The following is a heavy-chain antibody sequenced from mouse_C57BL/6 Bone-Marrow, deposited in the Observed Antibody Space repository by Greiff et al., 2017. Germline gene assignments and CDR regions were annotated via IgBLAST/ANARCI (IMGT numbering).Heavy chain of an antibody. J-gene: IGHJ2*01. Sequence: EVQLQQSGAELVRPGASVKLSCTASGFNIKDDYMHWVKQRPEQGLEWIGWIDPENGDTEYASKFQGKAPITADTSSNTAYLQLSSLTSEDTAVYYCTTRIYYGNYWVQGTTLTVSS. CDR1: GFNIKDDY. D-gene: IGHD2-1*01. CDR3: TTRIYYGNY. V-gene: IGHV14-4*01. CDR2: IDPENGDT.